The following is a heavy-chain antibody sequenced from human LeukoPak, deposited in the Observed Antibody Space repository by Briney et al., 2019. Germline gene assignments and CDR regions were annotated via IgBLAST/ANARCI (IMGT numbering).Heavy chain of an antibody. CDR2: VSGSAYSK. V-gene: IGHV3-23*01. D-gene: IGHD3-10*01. Sequence: GGSLRLSCAASGFTFNSYSMGWVRQAPGQGLEWVSAVSGSAYSKYYADSVKGRFTISRDNSKNTLYLQMNSLRAEDTAVYYCARDRGSNWFDPWGQGTLVAVSS. J-gene: IGHJ5*02. CDR3: ARDRGSNWFDP. CDR1: GFTFNSYS.